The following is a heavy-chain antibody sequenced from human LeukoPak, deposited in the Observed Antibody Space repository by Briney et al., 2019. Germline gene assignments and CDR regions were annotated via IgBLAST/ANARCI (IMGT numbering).Heavy chain of an antibody. CDR1: GYTFTGYY. CDR2: INPNSGGT. J-gene: IGHJ5*02. D-gene: IGHD1-26*01. V-gene: IGHV1-2*02. Sequence: GASVKVSCKASGYTFTGYYMHWVRQAPGQGLEWVGWINPNSGGTNYAQKFQGRVTMTRDTSISTAYMELSRLRSDDTAVYYCARSQVGAIYWFDPWGQGTLVTVSS. CDR3: ARSQVGAIYWFDP.